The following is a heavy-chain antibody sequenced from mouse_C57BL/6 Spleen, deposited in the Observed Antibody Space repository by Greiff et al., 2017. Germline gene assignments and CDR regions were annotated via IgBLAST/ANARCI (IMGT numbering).Heavy chain of an antibody. Sequence: EVQGVESGGGLVKPGGSLKLSCAASGFTFSDYGMHWVRQAPEKGLEWVAYISSGSSTIYYADTVKGRFTISRDNAKNTLFLQMTSLRSEDTAMYYCARNPYDGYYRYYFDYWGQGTTLTVSS. V-gene: IGHV5-17*01. CDR2: ISSGSSTI. J-gene: IGHJ2*01. CDR3: ARNPYDGYYRYYFDY. CDR1: GFTFSDYG. D-gene: IGHD2-3*01.